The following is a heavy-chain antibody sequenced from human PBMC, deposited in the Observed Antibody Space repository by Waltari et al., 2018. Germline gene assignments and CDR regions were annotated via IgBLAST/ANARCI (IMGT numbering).Heavy chain of an antibody. Sequence: QVQLVQSGAEVKKPGSSVKVSCKASGGTFSSYAISWVRQAPGQGLEWMGGIIPIFGTANYAQKCQGRVTITADESTSTAYMELSSLRSEDTAVYYCARFYDILSGHTSYGIDVWGQGTTVTVSS. CDR2: IIPIFGTA. CDR3: ARFYDILSGHTSYGIDV. D-gene: IGHD3-9*01. J-gene: IGHJ6*02. CDR1: GGTFSSYA. V-gene: IGHV1-69*01.